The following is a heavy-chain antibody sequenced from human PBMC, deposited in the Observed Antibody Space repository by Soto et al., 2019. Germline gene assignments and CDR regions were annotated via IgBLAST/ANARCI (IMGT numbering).Heavy chain of an antibody. CDR2: ISNDGSNK. Sequence: GGSLRLSCAASGFTFSNYAMHWVRQAPGKGLEWVAVISNDGSNKYYEDSVKGRFTSSRDNSKNTLYLQMNSLRAEGTAVYYCAREYQLLTYYFDYWGQGTLVTV. D-gene: IGHD2-2*01. CDR3: AREYQLLTYYFDY. CDR1: GFTFSNYA. J-gene: IGHJ4*02. V-gene: IGHV3-30-3*01.